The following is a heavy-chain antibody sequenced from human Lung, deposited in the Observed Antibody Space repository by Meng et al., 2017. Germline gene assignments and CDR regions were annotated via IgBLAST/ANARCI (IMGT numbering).Heavy chain of an antibody. J-gene: IGHJ4*02. CDR2: INHSGST. D-gene: IGHD4-11*01. CDR3: ARGPTTMAHDFDY. Sequence: GRVQEGGAGLLKPSETLALTCVVSGGSFSDYYWSWIRQPPGKGLEWIGEINHSGSTNYNPSLESRATISVDTSQNNLSLKLSSVTAADSAVYYCARGPTTMAHDFDYWGQGTLVTGSS. CDR1: GGSFSDYY. V-gene: IGHV4-34*01.